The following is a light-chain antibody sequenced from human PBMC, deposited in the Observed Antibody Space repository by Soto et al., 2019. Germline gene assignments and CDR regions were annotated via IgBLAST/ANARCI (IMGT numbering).Light chain of an antibody. Sequence: EIVWTQSPGTLSLSPGERASLSCRASQTVSSVHLAWYQHKPGQAPRLLIYGASRRATGVPDRFSGSGSGTDFTLTISRLEPEDFAVYYCQQYDNSLWTFGQGTKVDIK. CDR2: GAS. V-gene: IGKV3-20*01. CDR3: QQYDNSLWT. J-gene: IGKJ1*01. CDR1: QTVSSVH.